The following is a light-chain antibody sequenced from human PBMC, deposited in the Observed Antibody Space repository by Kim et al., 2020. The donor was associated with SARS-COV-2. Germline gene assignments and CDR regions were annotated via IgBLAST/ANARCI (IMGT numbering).Light chain of an antibody. Sequence: APGKTARITCGGDNIGSKSVTWYQKKPGQAPVLVIYYDSDRPSGIPERFSGSNAGNTATLTISRVEAGDEADYYCQVWDSSSDHPVFGGETQLTVL. J-gene: IGLJ3*02. V-gene: IGLV3-21*04. CDR1: NIGSKS. CDR3: QVWDSSSDHPV. CDR2: YDS.